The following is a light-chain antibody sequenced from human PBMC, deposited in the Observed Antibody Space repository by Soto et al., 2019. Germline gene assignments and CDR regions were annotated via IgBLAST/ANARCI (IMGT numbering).Light chain of an antibody. V-gene: IGLV1-51*01. CDR2: DNN. CDR3: GTWDSSLSAVV. J-gene: IGLJ2*01. CDR1: SSNIGNNY. Sequence: QSVLTQPPSVSAAPGQKVTISCSGSSSNIGNNYVSWYQQLPGTAPKLLIYDNNKRPSGIPDRFSGSKSSTSDTLGITGLQTGDEADYYCGTWDSSLSAVVFGGGTKVTVL.